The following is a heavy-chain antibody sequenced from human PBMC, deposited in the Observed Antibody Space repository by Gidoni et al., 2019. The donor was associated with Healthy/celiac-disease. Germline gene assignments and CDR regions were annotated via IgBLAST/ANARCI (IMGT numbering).Heavy chain of an antibody. CDR3: ATDRGDYVWGSYRPYNWFDP. CDR1: GYTLTALS. V-gene: IGHV1-24*01. J-gene: IGHJ5*02. Sequence: QVQLVQSGAEVKKPGASVKVSCKVSGYTLTALSMPWVRQAPGKGLAWMGGFDPEDGETIYAQKFQGRVTMTEDTSTDTAYMELSSLRSEDTAVYYCATDRGDYVWGSYRPYNWFDPWGQGTLVTVSS. CDR2: FDPEDGET. D-gene: IGHD3-16*02.